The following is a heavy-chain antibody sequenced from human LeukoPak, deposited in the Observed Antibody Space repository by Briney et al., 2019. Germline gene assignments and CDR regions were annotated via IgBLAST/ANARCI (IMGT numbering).Heavy chain of an antibody. Sequence: ASVKVSCKASGYTFTGYYMHWVRQAPGQGLEWMGWINPNSGGTNYAQKFQGRVTMTRDTSISTAYMELSSLRSEDTAVYYCASRYYDFWSGYLPYYYYMDVWGKGTTVTVSS. V-gene: IGHV1-2*02. D-gene: IGHD3-3*01. CDR1: GYTFTGYY. CDR2: INPNSGGT. J-gene: IGHJ6*03. CDR3: ASRYYDFWSGYLPYYYYMDV.